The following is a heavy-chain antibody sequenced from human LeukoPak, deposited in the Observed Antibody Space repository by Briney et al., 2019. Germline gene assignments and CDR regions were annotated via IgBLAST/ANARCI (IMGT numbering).Heavy chain of an antibody. D-gene: IGHD3-3*01. CDR1: GFTFSSYA. J-gene: IGHJ4*02. CDR2: ISGSGGST. CDR3: AKVGGYDFWSGYIDY. Sequence: GGSLRLSCAASGFTFSSYAMSWVRQAPGKGLEWVSAISGSGGSTYYADSVKGRFTISRDNSKNTLYLQMNSLRAEDTAVYYCAKVGGYDFWSGYIDYWGQGTLVTVSS. V-gene: IGHV3-23*01.